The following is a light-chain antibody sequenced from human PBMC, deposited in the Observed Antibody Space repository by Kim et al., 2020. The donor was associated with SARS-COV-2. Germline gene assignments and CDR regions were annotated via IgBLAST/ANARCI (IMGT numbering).Light chain of an antibody. J-gene: IGKJ2*01. CDR2: EAS. Sequence: EIVLTQSPGTLSLSPGERATLSCRASQIVSGSYLAWYQQKPGQAPRLLIYEASSRATGIPDRFSGSGSGTDFTLTISRLEPEDSAVYYCQQYGTSPPYTFGQGTKLEI. V-gene: IGKV3-20*01. CDR3: QQYGTSPPYT. CDR1: QIVSGSY.